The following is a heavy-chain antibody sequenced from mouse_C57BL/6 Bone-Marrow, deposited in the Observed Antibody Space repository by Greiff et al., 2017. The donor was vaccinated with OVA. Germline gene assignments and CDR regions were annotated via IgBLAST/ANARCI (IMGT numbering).Heavy chain of an antibody. V-gene: IGHV1-69*01. J-gene: IGHJ2*01. D-gene: IGHD1-1*01. CDR1: GYTFTSYW. CDR3: ARGGYYGSSLYYFDY. Sequence: QVQLQQSGAELARPGASVKLSCKASGYTFTSYWMHWVKQRPGQGLEWIGEIDPSDSYTNYNQKFKGKSTLTVDKSSSTAYMQLSSLTSEDSAVYYCARGGYYGSSLYYFDYWGQGTTLTVSS. CDR2: IDPSDSYT.